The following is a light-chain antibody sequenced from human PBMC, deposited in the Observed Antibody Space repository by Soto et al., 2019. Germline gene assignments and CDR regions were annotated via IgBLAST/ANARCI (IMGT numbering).Light chain of an antibody. CDR2: EVS. J-gene: IGLJ2*01. CDR3: SSYINSITFVV. CDR1: SSDVGANNY. V-gene: IGLV2-14*01. Sequence: QSVLTQPASVSGSPGQPITLACTGTSSDVGANNYVSWYQHHPGKAPKLLISEVSNRPSGVSSRFSGSKSGNTASLTISGLQAEDEADYYCSSYINSITFVVFGGGTKVTVL.